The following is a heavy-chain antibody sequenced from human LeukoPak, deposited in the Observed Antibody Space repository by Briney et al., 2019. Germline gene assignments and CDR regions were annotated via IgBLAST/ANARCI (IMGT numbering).Heavy chain of an antibody. D-gene: IGHD2-2*01. CDR3: ARSRYIVVVPAAMLGPSRNWFDP. Sequence: KPSETLSLTCTVSGGSISSYYWSWIRQPAGKGLEWIGRIYTSGSTNCNPSLKSRVTISVDTSKNQFSLKLSSVTAADTAVYYCARSRYIVVVPAAMLGPSRNWFDPWGQGTLVTVSS. CDR1: GGSISSYY. CDR2: IYTSGST. V-gene: IGHV4-4*07. J-gene: IGHJ5*02.